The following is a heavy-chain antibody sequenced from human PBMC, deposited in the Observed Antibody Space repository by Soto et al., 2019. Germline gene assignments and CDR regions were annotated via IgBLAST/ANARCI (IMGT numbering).Heavy chain of an antibody. CDR1: GYSFTSYW. J-gene: IGHJ6*02. Sequence: PGDSLKISCKGSGYSFTSYWISWVRQMPGKGLEWMGRIDPSDSYTNYSPSFQGHVTISADKSISTAYLQWSSLKASDTAMYYCATYYYYGMDVWGQGTTVTVSS. CDR2: IDPSDSYT. V-gene: IGHV5-10-1*01. CDR3: ATYYYYGMDV.